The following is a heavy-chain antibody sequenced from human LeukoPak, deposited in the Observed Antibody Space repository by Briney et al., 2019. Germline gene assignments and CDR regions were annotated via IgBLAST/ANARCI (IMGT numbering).Heavy chain of an antibody. Sequence: SETLSLTCTVSGGSISSSSYYWGWIRQPPGKGLEWIGSIYYSGSTYYNPSLKSRVTISVDTSKNQFSLKLSSVTAADTAVYYCARRGVPGYYFDYWGQGTLVTVSS. V-gene: IGHV4-39*07. CDR1: GGSISSSSYY. D-gene: IGHD2-8*01. J-gene: IGHJ4*02. CDR2: IYYSGST. CDR3: ARRGVPGYYFDY.